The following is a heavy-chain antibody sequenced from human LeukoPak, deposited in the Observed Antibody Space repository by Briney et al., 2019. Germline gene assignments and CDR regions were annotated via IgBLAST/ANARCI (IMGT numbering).Heavy chain of an antibody. CDR1: GYSINSGYY. V-gene: IGHV4-38-2*02. D-gene: IGHD5-24*01. Sequence: PSETLSLTCTVSGYSINSGYYWDWIRQPPGKGLEWIGSIYHSGNTYYNPSLKSRVTMSVDTSKNQFSLKLSSVTAADTAVYYCARASVEMATTYYFDFWGQGTLVTVSS. CDR3: ARASVEMATTYYFDF. J-gene: IGHJ4*02. CDR2: IYHSGNT.